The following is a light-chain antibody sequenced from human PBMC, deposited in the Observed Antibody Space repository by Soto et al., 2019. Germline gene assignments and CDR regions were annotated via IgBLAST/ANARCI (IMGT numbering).Light chain of an antibody. CDR2: GAS. CDR1: QSVDNNY. Sequence: EIVLTQSPGTLSLSPGERATLSCRASQSVDNNYLGWYQQKPGQAPRLLIWGASNRTPHTPDRISGSGSGTDFTLTISRLEPEDFAVYYCQQYGSSPWTFGQGTKVEIK. CDR3: QQYGSSPWT. J-gene: IGKJ1*01. V-gene: IGKV3-20*01.